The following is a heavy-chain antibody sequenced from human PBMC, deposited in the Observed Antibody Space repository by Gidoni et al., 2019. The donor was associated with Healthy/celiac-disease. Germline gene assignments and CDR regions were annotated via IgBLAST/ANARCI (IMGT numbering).Heavy chain of an antibody. D-gene: IGHD4-4*01. CDR1: GGTFSSYA. CDR2: IIPIFGTA. J-gene: IGHJ3*02. Sequence: QVQLVQSGAEVKKPESSVKVSCKASGGTFSSYAISWVRQAPGQGLEWRGGIIPIFGTANYAQKFQGRVTITADESTSTAYMELSSLRSEDTAVYYCARGRQPTVTTFDAFDIWGQGTMVTVSS. V-gene: IGHV1-69*01. CDR3: ARGRQPTVTTFDAFDI.